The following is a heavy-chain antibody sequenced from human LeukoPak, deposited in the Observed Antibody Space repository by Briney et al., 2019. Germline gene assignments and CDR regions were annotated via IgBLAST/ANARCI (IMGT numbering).Heavy chain of an antibody. Sequence: SVKVSCKASGGTFSSYAISWVRQAPGQGLEWMGGIIPIFGTATYAQKFQGRVTIITDASTSTVYMELSSLRSEDTAVYYCARWAGLCTTNNCYNPFDYWGQGTLVTVSS. CDR3: ARWAGLCTTNNCYNPFDY. CDR2: IIPIFGTA. D-gene: IGHD2-2*02. J-gene: IGHJ4*02. CDR1: GGTFSSYA. V-gene: IGHV1-69*05.